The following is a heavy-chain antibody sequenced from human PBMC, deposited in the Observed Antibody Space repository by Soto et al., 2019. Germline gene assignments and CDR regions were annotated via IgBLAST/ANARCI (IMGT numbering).Heavy chain of an antibody. CDR2: ISYDGSNK. V-gene: IGHV3-30-3*01. CDR3: ARDGSGVYGDPNHFDY. D-gene: IGHD4-17*01. J-gene: IGHJ4*02. Sequence: GGSLRLSCAASGFTFSSYAMHWVRQAPGKGLEWVAVISYDGSNKYYADSVKGRFTISRDTAKNSLFLQMNSLRAEDTAVYYCARDGSGVYGDPNHFDYWGQGTLVTVS. CDR1: GFTFSSYA.